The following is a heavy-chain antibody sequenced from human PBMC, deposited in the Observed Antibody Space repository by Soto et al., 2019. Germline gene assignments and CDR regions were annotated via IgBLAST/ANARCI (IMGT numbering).Heavy chain of an antibody. D-gene: IGHD2-8*01. CDR2: INTKFGDT. CDR3: GRSSSMLGAGWSDS. V-gene: IGHV1-2*02. J-gene: IGHJ5*01. CDR1: GYTFTAYY. Sequence: QVQLVQSGAEVKEPGDSVRVSCEASGYTFTAYYIHWVRQVPGQGLEWMGWINTKFGDTTYAQDFQGRVTMTRDMSISTVYMELRSLRSDDTAVYYCGRSSSMLGAGWSDSWGRGTLVTVSS.